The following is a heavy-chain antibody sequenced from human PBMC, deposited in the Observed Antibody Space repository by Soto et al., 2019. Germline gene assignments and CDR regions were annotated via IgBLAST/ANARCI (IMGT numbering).Heavy chain of an antibody. D-gene: IGHD2-8*01. CDR2: INPSGGST. V-gene: IGHV1-46*01. CDR3: ANLFVMMLNPAVHNDY. J-gene: IGHJ4*02. CDR1: GYTFTSYY. Sequence: DSVKVSCKASGYTFTSYYMHWVRQAPGQGLEWMGIINPSGGSTSYAQKFQGRVTMTRDTSTSTVYMELSSLRSEDTAVYYCANLFVMMLNPAVHNDYWCQAILVTGS.